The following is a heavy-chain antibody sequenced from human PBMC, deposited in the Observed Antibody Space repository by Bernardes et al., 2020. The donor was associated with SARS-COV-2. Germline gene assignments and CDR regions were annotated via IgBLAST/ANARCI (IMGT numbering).Heavy chain of an antibody. D-gene: IGHD3-22*01. CDR3: SRDTYYEKSAYYFSHYYYGMDV. Sequence: GSLRLSCAASGFTFSDHTMNWVRQAPGKGLEWVSSISGGSSYIYYADSIKGRFTISRDNAKNSLYLQMNSLRAEDTAVYYCSRDTYYEKSAYYFSHYYYGMDVWGQGTAVTVSS. J-gene: IGHJ6*02. CDR1: GFTFSDHT. CDR2: ISGGSSYI. V-gene: IGHV3-21*01.